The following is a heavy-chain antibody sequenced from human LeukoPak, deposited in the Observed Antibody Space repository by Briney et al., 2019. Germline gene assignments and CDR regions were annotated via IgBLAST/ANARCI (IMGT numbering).Heavy chain of an antibody. CDR2: FYNSGIT. CDR1: GGSISSNGYY. J-gene: IGHJ4*02. CDR3: ATRGGGRGIAAAGDFDY. D-gene: IGHD6-13*01. V-gene: IGHV4-39*07. Sequence: SETLSLTCTVSGGSISSNGYYWAWFRQPPGKGLEWIGSFYNSGITYYKPSLESRVTISMDTSKKRFSLKVSSVTAADTAVYYCATRGGGRGIAAAGDFDYWGQGILVTVSS.